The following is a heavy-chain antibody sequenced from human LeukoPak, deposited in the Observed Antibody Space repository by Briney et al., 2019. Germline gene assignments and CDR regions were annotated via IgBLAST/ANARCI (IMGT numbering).Heavy chain of an antibody. J-gene: IGHJ5*02. CDR3: AGRADWFDP. Sequence: ASETLSLTCTVSGGSISSYYWSWIRQPPGKALEWIGNAYYSGNTNYNPSLRSRVTISIDTPKNQISLKLSSVTAADTAVYYCAGRADWFDPWGQGILVTVSS. CDR1: GGSISSYY. CDR2: AYYSGNT. V-gene: IGHV4-59*01.